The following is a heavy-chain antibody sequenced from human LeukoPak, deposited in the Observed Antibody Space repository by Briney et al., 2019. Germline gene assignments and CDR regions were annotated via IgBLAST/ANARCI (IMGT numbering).Heavy chain of an antibody. V-gene: IGHV3-23*01. CDR1: GFTFSSTT. CDR2: ITAIDGRT. CDR3: VKDRWVDH. Sequence: GGSLRLSCVASGFTFSSTTMGWVRQAPGRGLEWVSSITAIDGRTYYADSVRGRFTISRDNSKNTVYLQMSSLRPEDTAVYYCVKDRWVDHWGQGTLVTVSS. J-gene: IGHJ4*02. D-gene: IGHD6-13*01.